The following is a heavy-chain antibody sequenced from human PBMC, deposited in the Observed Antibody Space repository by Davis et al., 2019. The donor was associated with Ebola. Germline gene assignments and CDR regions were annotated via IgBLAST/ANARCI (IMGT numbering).Heavy chain of an antibody. CDR3: ARGRNGGWDFDY. V-gene: IGHV1-18*01. CDR2: ISAYNGHT. D-gene: IGHD6-19*01. Sequence: AASVKVSCKASGYTFASNGIAWVRQAPGQGLEWMAWISAYNGHTNYAQKFQGRLTLTTDTSTSTVYMELRSLTSDDTAEYYCARGRNGGWDFDYWGQGTRVTVSS. CDR1: GYTFASNG. J-gene: IGHJ4*02.